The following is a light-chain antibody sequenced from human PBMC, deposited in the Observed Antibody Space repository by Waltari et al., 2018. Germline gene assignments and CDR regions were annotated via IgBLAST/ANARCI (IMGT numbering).Light chain of an antibody. V-gene: IGKV3-15*01. J-gene: IGKJ1*01. CDR2: GAS. CDR3: QQYNNWPPWT. CDR1: QSVSNK. Sequence: EIVMTQSPATLSASPGERATLSCRATQSVSNKIAWYQQKPGQAPRLLIYGASTTATGVPARFSGSGSGTEFTLTISSLQSEDFAVYYCQQYNNWPPWTFGQGTKVEIK.